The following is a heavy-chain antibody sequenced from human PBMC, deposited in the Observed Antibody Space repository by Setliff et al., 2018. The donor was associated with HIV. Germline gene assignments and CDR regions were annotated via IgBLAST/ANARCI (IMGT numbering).Heavy chain of an antibody. V-gene: IGHV3-48*04. CDR2: ISSGSSTI. CDR1: GFTFSIYS. J-gene: IGHJ4*02. CDR3: ARDHGYSYGTIDY. D-gene: IGHD5-18*01. Sequence: PGGSLRLSCAASGFTFSIYSMDWVRQAPGKGLEWVSYISSGSSTIYYADSVKGRFTISRDNAKNSLYLQMNSLRAEDTALYYCARDHGYSYGTIDYWGQGTLVTVSS.